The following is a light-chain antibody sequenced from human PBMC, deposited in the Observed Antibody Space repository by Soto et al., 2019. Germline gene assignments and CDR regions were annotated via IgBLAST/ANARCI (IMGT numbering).Light chain of an antibody. CDR1: SSNIGAGYD. Sequence: QSVLTQPPSVSGAPGQRVTISCTGSSSNIGAGYDVHWYQQLPGTALNILFYGNSNRPAAVPDRFSGSKSGTSASLAITGLQAEDEADYYCQSYDSSLNGVIFGGGTKLTVL. V-gene: IGLV1-40*01. J-gene: IGLJ2*01. CDR2: GNS. CDR3: QSYDSSLNGVI.